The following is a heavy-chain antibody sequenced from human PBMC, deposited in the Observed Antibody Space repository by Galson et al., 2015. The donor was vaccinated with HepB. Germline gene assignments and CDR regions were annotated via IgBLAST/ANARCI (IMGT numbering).Heavy chain of an antibody. CDR1: GFTFSSYA. V-gene: IGHV3-30*04. D-gene: IGHD3-10*01. CDR3: ARDPRFGELTYFDY. CDR2: ISYDGSNK. J-gene: IGHJ4*02. Sequence: SLRLSCAASGFTFSSYAMHWVRQAPGKGLEWVAVISYDGSNKYYAGSVKGRFTISRDNSKNTLYLQMNSLRAEDTAVYYCARDPRFGELTYFDYWGQGTLVTVSS.